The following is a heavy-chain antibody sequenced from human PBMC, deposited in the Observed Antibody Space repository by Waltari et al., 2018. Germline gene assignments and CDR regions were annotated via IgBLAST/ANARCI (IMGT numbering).Heavy chain of an antibody. CDR2: ISPNSGGT. Sequence: QVQLVQSGAEVKKPGASVKVSCKASGYTFTGYYMHWVRQAPGQGLEWMGWISPNSGGTNYAQKFQGRVTMTRDTSISTAYMELSRLRSDDTAVYYCARVAGGIAAENWFDPWGQGTLVTVSS. J-gene: IGHJ5*02. CDR3: ARVAGGIAAENWFDP. D-gene: IGHD6-13*01. V-gene: IGHV1-2*02. CDR1: GYTFTGYY.